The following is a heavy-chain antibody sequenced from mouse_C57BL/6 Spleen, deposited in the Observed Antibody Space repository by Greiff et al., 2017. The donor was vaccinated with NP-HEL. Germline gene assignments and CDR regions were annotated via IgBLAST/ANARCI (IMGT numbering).Heavy chain of an antibody. Sequence: EVQLQQSGPELVKPGASVKMSCKASGYTFTDYNMHWVKQSHGKSLEWIGYINPNNGGTSYNQKFKGKATLTVNKSSSTAYMELRSLTSEDSAVYYCARDGIYGYVLAYWGQGTLVTVSA. D-gene: IGHD2-2*01. CDR2: INPNNGGT. CDR3: ARDGIYGYVLAY. J-gene: IGHJ3*01. CDR1: GYTFTDYN. V-gene: IGHV1-22*01.